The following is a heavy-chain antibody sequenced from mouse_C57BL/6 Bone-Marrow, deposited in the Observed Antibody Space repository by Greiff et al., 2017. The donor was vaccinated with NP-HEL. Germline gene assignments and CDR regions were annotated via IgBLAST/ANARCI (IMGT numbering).Heavy chain of an antibody. V-gene: IGHV14-4*01. CDR3: ARKGTGTWGYAMDY. CDR2: IDPENGDT. CDR1: GFNIKDDY. D-gene: IGHD4-1*01. Sequence: VQLQQSGAELVRPGASVKLSCTASGFNIKDDYMHWVKQRPEQGLEWIGWIDPENGDTEYASKFQGKATITADTSSNTAYLQLSSLTSEDSAVYCCARKGTGTWGYAMDYWGQGTSVTVSS. J-gene: IGHJ4*01.